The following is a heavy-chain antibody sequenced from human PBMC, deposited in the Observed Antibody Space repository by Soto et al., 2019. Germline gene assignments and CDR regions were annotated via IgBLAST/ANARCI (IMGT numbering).Heavy chain of an antibody. CDR3: AKDHCSSTSCYEGYYFDY. V-gene: IGHV3-23*01. Sequence: GGSLRLSCAASGFTFSSYAMSWVRQAPGKGLEWVSAISGSGGSTYYADSVKGRLTISRDNSKNTLYLQMNSLRAEDTAVYYCAKDHCSSTSCYEGYYFDYWGQGTLVTVSS. D-gene: IGHD2-2*01. CDR1: GFTFSSYA. J-gene: IGHJ4*02. CDR2: ISGSGGST.